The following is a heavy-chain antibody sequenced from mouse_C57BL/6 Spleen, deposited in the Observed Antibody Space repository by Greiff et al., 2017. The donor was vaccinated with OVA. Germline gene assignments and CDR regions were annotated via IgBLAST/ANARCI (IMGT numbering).Heavy chain of an antibody. CDR3: ERVRSYFDY. CDR2: IDPSDSYT. Sequence: QVQLQQPGAELVRPGTSVKLSCKASGYTFTSYWMHWVKQRPGQGLEWIGVIDPSDSYTNYNQKFKGKATLTVDTSSSTAYMQLSSLTSEDSAVYDCERVRSYFDYWGQGTTLTVSS. J-gene: IGHJ2*01. D-gene: IGHD1-1*01. CDR1: GYTFTSYW. V-gene: IGHV1-59*01.